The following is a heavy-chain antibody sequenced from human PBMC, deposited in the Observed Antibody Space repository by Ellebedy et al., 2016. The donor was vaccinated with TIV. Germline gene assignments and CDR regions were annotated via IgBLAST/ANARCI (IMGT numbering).Heavy chain of an antibody. V-gene: IGHV3-30-3*01. CDR2: ISFDGSNR. J-gene: IGHJ5*02. CDR1: GFTLSTVA. D-gene: IGHD1-26*01. CDR3: ARFSDESFGGFDP. Sequence: GGSLRLXXVASGFTLSTVAMHWVRQAPGKGLEWVAVISFDGSNRYYADSVQGRFTVSTDSSNNTLYLQMNSLRAEDTAVYYCARFSDESFGGFDPWGQGTLVTVSS.